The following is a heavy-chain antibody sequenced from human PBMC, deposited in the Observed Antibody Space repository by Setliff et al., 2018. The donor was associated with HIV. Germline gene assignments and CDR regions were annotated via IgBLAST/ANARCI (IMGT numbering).Heavy chain of an antibody. D-gene: IGHD5-12*01. CDR1: GASISSYY. V-gene: IGHV4-59*03. Sequence: SETLSLTCSVSGASISSYYWSWIRQPPGKGLEWIGYISPTGNTNYNPSLKSRVTISTDTSKNQVSLNVRSVTAADTAVYFCAKSSPSIGYISDHWGQGTLVTVS. J-gene: IGHJ4*02. CDR3: AKSSPSIGYISDH. CDR2: ISPTGNT.